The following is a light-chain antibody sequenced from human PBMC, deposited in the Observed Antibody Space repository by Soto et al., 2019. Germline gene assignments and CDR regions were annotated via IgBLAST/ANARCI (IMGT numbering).Light chain of an antibody. Sequence: IQMTQSPSSVSASVGDSVTITCRASQLISSWLAWYQVKPGKAPKLLIYGASNRESGVPSRFSGSESGTLFTLAINSLQPEDFAPYYCQQASSFPLTFGGGTTVEI. CDR1: QLISSW. CDR2: GAS. J-gene: IGKJ4*01. V-gene: IGKV1-12*01. CDR3: QQASSFPLT.